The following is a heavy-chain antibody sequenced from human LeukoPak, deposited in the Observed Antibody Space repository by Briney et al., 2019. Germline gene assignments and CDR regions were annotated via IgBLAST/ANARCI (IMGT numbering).Heavy chain of an antibody. Sequence: GGSLRLSCAASGFTFSSYGMHWVRQAPGKGLEWVAVIWYDGSNKYYADSVKGRFTISRDNAKNTLYLRMNSLRAEDTALYYCAKAYCSSTSCPGFRYYYYGMDVWGQGTTVTVSS. V-gene: IGHV3-33*03. J-gene: IGHJ6*02. D-gene: IGHD2-2*01. CDR3: AKAYCSSTSCPGFRYYYYGMDV. CDR2: IWYDGSNK. CDR1: GFTFSSYG.